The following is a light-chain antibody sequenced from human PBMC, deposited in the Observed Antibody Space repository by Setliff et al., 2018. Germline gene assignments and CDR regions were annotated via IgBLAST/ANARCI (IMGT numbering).Light chain of an antibody. CDR2: DVN. J-gene: IGLJ1*01. Sequence: QSALAQPASVSGSPGQSITISCTGASSDIGDSNYVSWYQQHPGKAPKLIIYDVNNRPSGISHRFSGSNSANTASLTISGLQAEDEAEYFCASKTGPGTYVFGTGTKVTVL. V-gene: IGLV2-14*01. CDR3: ASKTGPGTYV. CDR1: SSDIGDSNY.